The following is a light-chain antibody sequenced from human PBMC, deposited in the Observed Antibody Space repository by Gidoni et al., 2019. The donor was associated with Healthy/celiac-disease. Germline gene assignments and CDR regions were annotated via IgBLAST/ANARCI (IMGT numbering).Light chain of an antibody. V-gene: IGKV3-20*01. CDR2: GAS. Sequence: EIVLTQSPGTLSLSPGEGATLSCRASQNVSSSYLAWYQQKPGQAPRLLIYGASSRATGIPDRLSGSGSGTDFTLTISRLEPEDFAVYYCQQDGSSPGMYTFGQGTKLEIK. J-gene: IGKJ2*01. CDR3: QQDGSSPGMYT. CDR1: QNVSSSY.